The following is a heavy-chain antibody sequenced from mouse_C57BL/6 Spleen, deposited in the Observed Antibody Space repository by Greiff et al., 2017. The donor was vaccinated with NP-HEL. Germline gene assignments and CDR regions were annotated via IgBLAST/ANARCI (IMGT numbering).Heavy chain of an antibody. CDR2: SDPNRGGT. V-gene: IGHV1-72*01. CDR1: GYTFTSYW. Sequence: QVQLQQPGAELVKPGASVKLSCKASGYTFTSYWMHWVKQRPGRGLEWIGRSDPNRGGTKYNEKFKSKATLTGDKPSSTAYMQLSSLTSEDSAVYYCARYYYGSLYYFDYWGQGTTLTVSS. CDR3: ARYYYGSLYYFDY. D-gene: IGHD1-1*01. J-gene: IGHJ2*01.